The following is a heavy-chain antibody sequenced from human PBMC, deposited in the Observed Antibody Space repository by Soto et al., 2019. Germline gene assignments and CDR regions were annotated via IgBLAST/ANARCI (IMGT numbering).Heavy chain of an antibody. CDR1: GYTFTSYA. CDR2: INAGNGNT. J-gene: IGHJ4*02. V-gene: IGHV1-3*01. D-gene: IGHD3-22*01. CDR3: AREADYYDSSGDYDY. Sequence: QVQLVQSGAEVKKPGASVKVSCKASGYTFTSYAMHWVRQAPGQRLEWMGWINAGNGNTKYSQKFQGRVTITRDTSASTAYMELSSLRSEDTAVYYCAREADYYDSSGDYDYWGQGTLVTVSS.